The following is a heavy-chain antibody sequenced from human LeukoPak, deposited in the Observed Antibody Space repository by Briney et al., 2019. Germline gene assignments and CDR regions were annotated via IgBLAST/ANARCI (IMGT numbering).Heavy chain of an antibody. CDR2: ISSSGSSV. CDR1: GFTFSDHY. Sequence: GGSLRLSCAASGFTFSDHYMNWIRQAPGKGLEWVSYISSSGSSVYYADSVKGRFTISRDNAKNSLYLQMNSLRAEDTAVYYCAREDVDTANYYYYYMDVWGKGTTVTISS. D-gene: IGHD5-18*01. J-gene: IGHJ6*03. CDR3: AREDVDTANYYYYYMDV. V-gene: IGHV3-11*01.